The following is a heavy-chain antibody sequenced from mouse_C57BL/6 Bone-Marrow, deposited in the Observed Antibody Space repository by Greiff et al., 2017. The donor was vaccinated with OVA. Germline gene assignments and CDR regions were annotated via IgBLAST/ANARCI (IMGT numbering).Heavy chain of an antibody. Sequence: QVQLQQSGAELARPGASVKLFCKASGYTFTSYGISWVKQRTGQGLEWIGEIYPRSGNTYYNEKFKGKATLTADKSSSTAYMELRSLTSEDSAVYFCARTLYYYGSSYPFAYWGQGTLVTVSA. CDR3: ARTLYYYGSSYPFAY. V-gene: IGHV1-81*01. CDR2: IYPRSGNT. CDR1: GYTFTSYG. D-gene: IGHD1-1*01. J-gene: IGHJ3*01.